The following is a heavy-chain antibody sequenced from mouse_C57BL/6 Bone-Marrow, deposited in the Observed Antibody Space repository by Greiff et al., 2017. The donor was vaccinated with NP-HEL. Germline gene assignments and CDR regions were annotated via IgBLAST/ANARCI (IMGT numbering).Heavy chain of an antibody. D-gene: IGHD1-1*01. CDR2: ISYDGSN. J-gene: IGHJ3*01. CDR3: ARDPITTVVAEAY. CDR1: GYSITSGYY. V-gene: IGHV3-6*01. Sequence: EVKLMESGPGLVKPSQSLSLTCSVTGYSITSGYYWNWIRQFPGNKLEWMGYISYDGSNNYNPSLKNRISITRDTSKNQFFLKLNSVTTEDTATYYCARDPITTVVAEAYWGQGTLVTVSA.